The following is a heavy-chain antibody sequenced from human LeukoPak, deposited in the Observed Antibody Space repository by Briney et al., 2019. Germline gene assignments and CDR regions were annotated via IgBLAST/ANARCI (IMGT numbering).Heavy chain of an antibody. CDR2: INWNGGST. D-gene: IGHD5-24*01. CDR1: GFTLDDYG. CDR3: TTDGYNHFMDV. J-gene: IGHJ6*03. Sequence: GGSLRLSCAASGFTLDDYGMSWVRQAPGKGLEWVSGINWNGGSTGYADSVKGRFTISRDNAKNSLYLQMNSLRAEDTALYYCTTDGYNHFMDVWGKGTTVTVSS. V-gene: IGHV3-20*04.